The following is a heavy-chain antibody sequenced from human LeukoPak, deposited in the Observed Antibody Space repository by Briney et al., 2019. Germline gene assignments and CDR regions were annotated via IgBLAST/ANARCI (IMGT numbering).Heavy chain of an antibody. CDR1: GGSISSTSYN. J-gene: IGHJ4*02. D-gene: IGHD3-22*01. CDR2: IYYSGST. CDR3: ASQPYYDSSGYHFY. V-gene: IGHV4-39*01. Sequence: SETLPLTCTVSGGSISSTSYNWGWIRQPPGKGLEWIGSIYYSGSTFYNPSLKSRVTISINTSKNQFSLKLSSVTAADTAVYYCASQPYYDSSGYHFYWGQGTLVTVSS.